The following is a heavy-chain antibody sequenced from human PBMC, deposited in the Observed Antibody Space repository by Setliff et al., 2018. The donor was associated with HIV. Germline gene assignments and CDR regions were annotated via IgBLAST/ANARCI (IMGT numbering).Heavy chain of an antibody. Sequence: PSETLSLTCTVSGGSISSYYWSWIRQPPGKGLEWIGYIYYSGSTNYNPSLKSRVTISVDTSKNQFSLKLSSVTAADTAVYYCATTQIVGATTFDYWGQGTLVT. CDR3: ATTQIVGATTFDY. CDR2: IYYSGST. D-gene: IGHD1-26*01. V-gene: IGHV4-59*08. CDR1: GGSISSYY. J-gene: IGHJ4*02.